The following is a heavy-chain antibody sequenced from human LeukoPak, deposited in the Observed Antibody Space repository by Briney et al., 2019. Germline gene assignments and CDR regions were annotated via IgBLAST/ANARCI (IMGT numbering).Heavy chain of an antibody. CDR1: GFSFSDHN. CDR3: VRREGDF. Sequence: GGSLRLSCAASGFSFSDHNMSWIRQAPGKGLEWVSYITTSGAYTNYADSVKGRFTISRDNAKNSLHIHMNSLRVEDTAVYYCVRREGDFWGQGTLVTVSS. CDR2: ITTSGAYT. V-gene: IGHV3-11*03. J-gene: IGHJ4*02. D-gene: IGHD1-1*01.